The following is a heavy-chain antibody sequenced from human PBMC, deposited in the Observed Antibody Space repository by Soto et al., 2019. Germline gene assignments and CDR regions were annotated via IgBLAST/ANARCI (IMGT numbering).Heavy chain of an antibody. D-gene: IGHD3-10*01. CDR1: GFTFSDYY. Sequence: GGSLRLSCAASGFTFSDYYMSWIRQAPGKGLEWVSYISSSGSTIYYADSVKGRFTISRDNAKNSLYLQMNSLRAEDTTVYYGGRGRSFIALDIWGQGTMVTVSS. CDR2: ISSSGSTI. CDR3: GRGRSFIALDI. V-gene: IGHV3-11*01. J-gene: IGHJ3*02.